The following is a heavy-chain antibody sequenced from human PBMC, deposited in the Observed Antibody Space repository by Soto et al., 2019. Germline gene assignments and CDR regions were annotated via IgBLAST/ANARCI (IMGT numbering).Heavy chain of an antibody. CDR1: GFTFSSYA. J-gene: IGHJ4*02. CDR3: ANGYGSHI. Sequence: PGGSLRLSCAASGFTFSSYAMHWVRQAPGKGLEWVAVISYDGSNKYYADSVKGRFTISRDNAKNSLYLQMNSLRAEDTAVYYCANGYGSHIWGQGTLVTVSS. V-gene: IGHV3-30-3*01. CDR2: ISYDGSNK. D-gene: IGHD3-10*01.